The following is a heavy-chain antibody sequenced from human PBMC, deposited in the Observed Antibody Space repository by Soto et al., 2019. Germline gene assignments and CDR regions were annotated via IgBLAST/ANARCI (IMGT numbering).Heavy chain of an antibody. D-gene: IGHD3-10*01. CDR2: IIPISGTA. J-gene: IGHJ4*02. CDR1: GGTFSSYA. V-gene: IGHV1-69*12. CDR3: ARDSWGGGE. Sequence: VQLVPSGAVLKNPGSSVKVSCKASGGTFSSYAISWVRQAPGQGLELFGGIIPISGTANYAQRFQGRVMISADEATSTAYMELSSLRSDDTAVYYCARDSWGGGEWGQGTLVTVTS.